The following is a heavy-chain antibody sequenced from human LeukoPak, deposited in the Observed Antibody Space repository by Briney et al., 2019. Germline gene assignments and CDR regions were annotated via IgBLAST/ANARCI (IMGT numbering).Heavy chain of an antibody. CDR2: IRYDESNK. CDR3: AKDYSSTFPYYFDS. D-gene: IGHD6-19*01. Sequence: GCSLRLSFAASGFIFSRYGIHWGRQAPCKGLAWVPFIRYDESNKYYADSVKGRFTISRDNSKNTLYLQMNSLRAEDTAVYYCAKDYSSTFPYYFDSWGQGTLVTVSS. CDR1: GFIFSRYG. V-gene: IGHV3-30*02. J-gene: IGHJ4*02.